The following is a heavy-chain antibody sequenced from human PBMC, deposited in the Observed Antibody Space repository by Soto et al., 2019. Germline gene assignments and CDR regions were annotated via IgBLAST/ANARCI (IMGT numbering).Heavy chain of an antibody. D-gene: IGHD2-21*01. V-gene: IGHV4-30-2*01. Sequence: SETLSLTCAVSGGSISSGDYSWSWIRQPPGKGLEWIGYIYHSGSTYYNPSLKSRVTISVDRSKNQFSLKLSSVTAADTAVYYCARGNVVAIDYWGQGTLVTVSS. CDR3: ARGNVVAIDY. CDR1: GGSISSGDYS. CDR2: IYHSGST. J-gene: IGHJ4*02.